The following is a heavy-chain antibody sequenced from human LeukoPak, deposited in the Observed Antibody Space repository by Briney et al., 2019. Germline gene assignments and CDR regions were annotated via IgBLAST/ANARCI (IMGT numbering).Heavy chain of an antibody. CDR3: AREIDSSEDWFDP. CDR1: GGSISSSSYF. D-gene: IGHD6-19*01. J-gene: IGHJ5*02. Sequence: PSETLSLTCTVSGGSISSSSYFWGWIRQPPGKGLEWIGSIYYSGSSYYNPSLKSRVTIPVDTSKNQFSLKLSSVTAADTAVYYCAREIDSSEDWFDPWGQGTLVTVSS. CDR2: IYYSGSS. V-gene: IGHV4-39*01.